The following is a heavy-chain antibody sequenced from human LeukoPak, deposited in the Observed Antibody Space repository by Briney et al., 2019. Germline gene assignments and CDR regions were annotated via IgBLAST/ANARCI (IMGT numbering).Heavy chain of an antibody. CDR3: ARGGSYYDFWSGYLSDDY. CDR2: INHSGST. J-gene: IGHJ4*02. CDR1: GGSFSGYY. V-gene: IGHV4-34*01. Sequence: SETLSLTCAVYGGSFSGYYWSWIRQPPGKGLGWIGEINHSGSTNYNPSLKSRVTISVDTSKNQFSLKLCSVTAADTAEYYCARGGSYYDFWSGYLSDDYWGQGTLVTVSS. D-gene: IGHD3-3*01.